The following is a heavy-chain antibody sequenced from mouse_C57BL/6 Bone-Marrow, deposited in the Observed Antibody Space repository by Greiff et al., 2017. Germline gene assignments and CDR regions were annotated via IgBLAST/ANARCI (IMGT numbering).Heavy chain of an antibody. D-gene: IGHD1-1*01. CDR2: IYPRSGNT. CDR1: GYTFTSYG. V-gene: IGHV1-81*01. CDR3: ARCYYYGSSYPFAY. J-gene: IGHJ3*01. Sequence: VQLQQSGAELARPGASVKLSCKASGYTFTSYGISWVKQRTGQGLEWIGEIYPRSGNTYYNEKVKGKATLTADKSSSTAYMELRILTSEDSAVYFCARCYYYGSSYPFAYWGQGTLVTVSA.